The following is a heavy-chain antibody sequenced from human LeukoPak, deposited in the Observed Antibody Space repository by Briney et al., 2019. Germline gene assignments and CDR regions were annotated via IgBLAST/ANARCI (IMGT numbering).Heavy chain of an antibody. CDR1: GFTFSSYA. Sequence: GGSLRLSCAASGFTFSSYAMHWVRQAPGNGLEWVAVISYDGSNKYYADSVKGRFTISRDNSKNTLYLQMNSLRAEDTAVYYCARDFRGYSYGTIDYWGQGTLVTVSS. D-gene: IGHD5-18*01. J-gene: IGHJ4*02. V-gene: IGHV3-30-3*01. CDR2: ISYDGSNK. CDR3: ARDFRGYSYGTIDY.